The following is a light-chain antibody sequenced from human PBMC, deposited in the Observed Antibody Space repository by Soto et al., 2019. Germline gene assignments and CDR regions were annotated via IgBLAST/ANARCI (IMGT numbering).Light chain of an antibody. V-gene: IGKV1-27*01. CDR3: QKYNRAPPFT. CDR1: QGISNY. CDR2: AAS. Sequence: DIQMTQSPSSLSASVGDRVTITCRASQGISNYLAWYQQKPGKVPKLLIYAASTLQSGVPSRFSGSGSGTDFTLTIISLQPEDVTPYYCQKYNRAPPFTFGPGTKVDIK. J-gene: IGKJ3*01.